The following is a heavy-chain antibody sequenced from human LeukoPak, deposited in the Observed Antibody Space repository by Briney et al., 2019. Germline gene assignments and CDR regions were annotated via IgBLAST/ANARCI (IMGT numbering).Heavy chain of an antibody. CDR1: GFTFSSYS. J-gene: IGHJ4*02. V-gene: IGHV3-7*01. CDR2: IKQDGSEK. Sequence: PGGSLRLSCAASGFTFSSYSMNWVRQAPGKGLEWVANIKQDGSEKYYVDSVKGRFTISRDNAKNSLYLQMNSLRAEDTAVYYCAREGTDYGDYVFFGEDYWGQGTLVTVSS. D-gene: IGHD4-17*01. CDR3: AREGTDYGDYVFFGEDY.